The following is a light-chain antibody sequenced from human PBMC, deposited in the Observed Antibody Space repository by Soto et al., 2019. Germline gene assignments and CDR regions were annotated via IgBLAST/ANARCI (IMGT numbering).Light chain of an antibody. Sequence: DIQMTQSPSFVSASVGDRVTISCRARQGITSWLAWYQQKPGKAPKLLIYAASTLQGGVPSRFSGSGSGTEFTLTISSLQPEDFATYYCQQATSFPRTFGQGTKVEIK. J-gene: IGKJ1*01. CDR1: QGITSW. CDR3: QQATSFPRT. CDR2: AAS. V-gene: IGKV1-12*01.